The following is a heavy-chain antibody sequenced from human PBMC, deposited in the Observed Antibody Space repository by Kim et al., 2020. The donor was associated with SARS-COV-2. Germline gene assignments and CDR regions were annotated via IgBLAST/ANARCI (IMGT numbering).Heavy chain of an antibody. J-gene: IGHJ6*02. V-gene: IGHV3-21*01. CDR2: ISSSSSYI. Sequence: GGSLRLSCAASGFTFSSYSMNWVRQAPGKGLEWVSSISSSSSYIYYADSVKGRFTISRDNAKNSLYLQMNSLRAEDTAVYYCARVRNVLMVYAILMGQGAPDYYYGMDVWGQGTTVTVSS. CDR3: ARVRNVLMVYAILMGQGAPDYYYGMDV. D-gene: IGHD2-8*01. CDR1: GFTFSSYS.